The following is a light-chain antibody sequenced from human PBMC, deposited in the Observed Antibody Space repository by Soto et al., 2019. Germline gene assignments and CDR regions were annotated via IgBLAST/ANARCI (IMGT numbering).Light chain of an antibody. J-gene: IGKJ1*01. CDR3: QQYYHYRT. CDR1: QGIRND. CDR2: AAS. Sequence: AIQLTQSPSSLSASVGDRVTITCRASQGIRNDLGWYQQKPGKAPKLLIYAASSLQSGVPSRFSGSGSGTDFTLTISSLQPEDFATYYCQQYYHYRTFGQGTKVDIK. V-gene: IGKV1-6*01.